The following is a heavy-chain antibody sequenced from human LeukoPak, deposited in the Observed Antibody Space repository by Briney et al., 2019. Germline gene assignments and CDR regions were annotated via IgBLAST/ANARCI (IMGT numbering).Heavy chain of an antibody. V-gene: IGHV4-34*01. J-gene: IGHJ4*02. CDR3: ARYRYSSGWFGY. CDR1: GGSFSGYY. Sequence: SETLSLTCAVYGGSFSGYYWSWIRQPPGKGLEWIGEINHSGSTNYNPSLKSRVTISVDTSKNQFSLKLSSVTAADTAVYYCARYRYSSGWFGYWGQGTLVTVSS. CDR2: INHSGST. D-gene: IGHD6-19*01.